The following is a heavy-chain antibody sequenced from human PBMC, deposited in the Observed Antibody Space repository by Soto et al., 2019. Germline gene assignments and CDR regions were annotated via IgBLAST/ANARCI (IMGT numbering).Heavy chain of an antibody. J-gene: IGHJ6*02. CDR2: ITPSGIST. D-gene: IGHD5-18*01. V-gene: IGHV1-46*01. Sequence: ASVKVSFNACGFTFSTYYIHWVLQAPGQGLEWMGLITPSGISTSNAQKFQGRVTMIRDRSTSTVYMELSSLRSADTAMYYCASAKDTAARDGMDVWGQGTTVTVSS. CDR3: ASAKDTAARDGMDV. CDR1: GFTFSTYY.